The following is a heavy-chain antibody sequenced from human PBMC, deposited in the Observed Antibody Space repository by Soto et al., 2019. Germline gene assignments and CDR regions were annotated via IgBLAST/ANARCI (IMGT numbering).Heavy chain of an antibody. CDR3: ARDADILTGSDAFDI. CDR2: ISSSSSYT. D-gene: IGHD3-9*01. CDR1: GFTFSDYY. Sequence: GGSLRLSCAASGFTFSDYYMSWIRQAPGKGLEWVSYISSSSSYTNYADSVKGRFTISRDNAKNSLYLQMNSLRAEDTAVYYCARDADILTGSDAFDIWVQGTMVTVSS. V-gene: IGHV3-11*05. J-gene: IGHJ3*02.